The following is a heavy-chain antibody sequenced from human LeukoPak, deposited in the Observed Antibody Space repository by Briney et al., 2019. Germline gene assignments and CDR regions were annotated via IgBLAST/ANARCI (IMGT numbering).Heavy chain of an antibody. CDR2: INPNSGGT. CDR3: ARDKWFGINGPYYYMDV. D-gene: IGHD3-10*01. Sequence: GASVKVSCKASGYTFTGYYIHWVRQAPGQGLEWMGWINPNSGGTKHAQKFQGRVTMTRDTSISTAYMELSRLRSDDTAVYYCARDKWFGINGPYYYMDVWGKGTTVTISS. CDR1: GYTFTGYY. V-gene: IGHV1-2*02. J-gene: IGHJ6*03.